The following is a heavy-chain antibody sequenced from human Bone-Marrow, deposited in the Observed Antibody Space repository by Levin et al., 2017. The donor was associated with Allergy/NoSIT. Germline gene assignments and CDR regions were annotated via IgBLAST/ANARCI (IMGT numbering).Heavy chain of an antibody. V-gene: IGHV3-48*04. CDR2: ISSSGSAV. D-gene: IGHD1-26*01. CDR1: GFTFSNYN. J-gene: IGHJ4*02. Sequence: GGSLRLSCAASGFTFSNYNMNWVRQAPGKGLEWVSFISSSGSAVYYADSVKGRFTISRDNAKNSLFLQMNSLRVEDTAVYYCARVGATDDDFWGQGTLVTVSS. CDR3: ARVGATDDDF.